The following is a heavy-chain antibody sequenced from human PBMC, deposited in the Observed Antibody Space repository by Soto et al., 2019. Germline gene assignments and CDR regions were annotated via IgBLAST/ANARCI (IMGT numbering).Heavy chain of an antibody. CDR3: ARQDGYALYYFDS. D-gene: IGHD5-12*01. CDR2: IYPGDSDT. Sequence: ESVKSSCKGSGYSFNNYWIGWVRQMPGKGLEWMGIIYPGDSDTRYSPSFRGQVTISADKSISSAYLQWSSLKASDTAMYYCARQDGYALYYFDSWGQGTLVTVSS. V-gene: IGHV5-51*01. J-gene: IGHJ4*02. CDR1: GYSFNNYW.